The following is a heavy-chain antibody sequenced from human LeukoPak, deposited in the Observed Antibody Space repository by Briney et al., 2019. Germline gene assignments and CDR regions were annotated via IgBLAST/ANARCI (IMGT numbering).Heavy chain of an antibody. V-gene: IGHV3-9*03. J-gene: IGHJ4*02. CDR3: AKDITLDYYDSSGYFDY. D-gene: IGHD3-22*01. CDR2: ISWHSGSI. CDR1: GFTFDDYA. Sequence: PVGSLRLSCAASGFTFDDYAMHWVRQAPGKGLEWVSGISWHSGSIGYADSVKGRFTISRDNAKSSLYLQMNSLRAEDMALYYCAKDITLDYYDSSGYFDYWGQGTLVTVSS.